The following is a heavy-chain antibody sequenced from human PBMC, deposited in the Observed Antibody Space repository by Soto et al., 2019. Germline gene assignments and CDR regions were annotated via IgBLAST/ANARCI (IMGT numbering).Heavy chain of an antibody. J-gene: IGHJ5*02. Sequence: ASVKVSCKASGYTFTSYGISWVRQAPGQGLEWMGWISAYNGNTNYAQKLQGRVTMTTDTSTSTAYMELRSLRSDDTAVYYCARAYDSSGYQGVLNWFDPWGQGTPVTVSS. CDR1: GYTFTSYG. V-gene: IGHV1-18*01. CDR2: ISAYNGNT. CDR3: ARAYDSSGYQGVLNWFDP. D-gene: IGHD3-22*01.